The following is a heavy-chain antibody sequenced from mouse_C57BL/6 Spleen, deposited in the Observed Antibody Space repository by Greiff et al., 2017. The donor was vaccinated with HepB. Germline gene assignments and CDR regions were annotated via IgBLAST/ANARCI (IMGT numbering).Heavy chain of an antibody. V-gene: IGHV1-64*01. CDR1: GYTFTSYW. D-gene: IGHD2-2*01. J-gene: IGHJ2*01. Sequence: QVQLQQPGAELVKPGASAKLSCKASGYTFTSYWMHWVKQRPGQGLEWIGMIHPNSGSTNYNEKFKSKATLTVDKSSSTAYMQLSSLTSEDSAVYYCAEEDMVLDYWGQGTTLTVSS. CDR3: AEEDMVLDY. CDR2: IHPNSGST.